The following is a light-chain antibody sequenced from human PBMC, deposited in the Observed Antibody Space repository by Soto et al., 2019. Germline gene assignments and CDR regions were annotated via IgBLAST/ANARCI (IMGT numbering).Light chain of an antibody. J-gene: IGKJ3*01. CDR1: QGIRND. CDR2: AAS. V-gene: IGKV1-6*01. Sequence: AIQMTQSPSSLSASVGDRVTITCRASQGIRNDLDWFQQKPGQAPKLLIYAASNLQSGVPARFSGSGSGTDFTLTISSLQPEDFATYYCLQKYFSPFTFGPGTKVDIK. CDR3: LQKYFSPFT.